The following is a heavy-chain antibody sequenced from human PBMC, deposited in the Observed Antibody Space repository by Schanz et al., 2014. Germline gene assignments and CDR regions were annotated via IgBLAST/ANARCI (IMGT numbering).Heavy chain of an antibody. CDR3: AKDGPGGSGSYSADGGMDV. D-gene: IGHD3-10*01. Sequence: EVQLLESGGGLVQPGGSLRLSCAVSGFIVRSNYMTWVRQAPGKGLEWVSFVHPGGSTYYPDSVKGRFTISRDSSKNTLYLQMNSLRPEDTAVYYCAKDGPGGSGSYSADGGMDVWGQGTTVTVSS. V-gene: IGHV3-66*01. CDR1: GFIVRSNY. CDR2: VHPGGST. J-gene: IGHJ6*02.